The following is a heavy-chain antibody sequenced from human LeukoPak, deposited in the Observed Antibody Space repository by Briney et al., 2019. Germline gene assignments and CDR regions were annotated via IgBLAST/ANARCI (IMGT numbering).Heavy chain of an antibody. CDR1: GGSISSYY. D-gene: IGHD5-12*01. J-gene: IGHJ6*03. Sequence: SETLSLTCTVSGGSISSYYWNWIRQPPGKGLEWIGYIHYTGRTNYNPSLKSRLTISIDTSKNQFSLKLSSVTAADTAVYYCARGKDSGYVLTKRYYYYMDVWGKGTTVTVSS. V-gene: IGHV4-59*12. CDR2: IHYTGRT. CDR3: ARGKDSGYVLTKRYYYYMDV.